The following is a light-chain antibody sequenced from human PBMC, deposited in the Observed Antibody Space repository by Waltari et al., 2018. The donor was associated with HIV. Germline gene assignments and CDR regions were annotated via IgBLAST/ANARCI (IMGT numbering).Light chain of an antibody. CDR2: WAS. Sequence: DIVMTQSPDSLAVSLGERATINCKSSQSVLYSSNNMNYLAWYQHKPGQPPKLLIYWASTRESGVPDRFSGSGSGTDFTLTISSLQAEDVAVYYCQQYFSTPFTFGPGTKVDIK. CDR1: QSVLYSSNNMNY. J-gene: IGKJ3*01. V-gene: IGKV4-1*01. CDR3: QQYFSTPFT.